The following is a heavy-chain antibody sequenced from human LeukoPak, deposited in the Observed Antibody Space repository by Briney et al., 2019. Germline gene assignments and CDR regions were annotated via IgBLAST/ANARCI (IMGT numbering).Heavy chain of an antibody. CDR3: ARSLYYYDSSGYYEIDY. CDR2: INPNSGGT. CDR1: GYTFTGYY. J-gene: IGHJ4*02. D-gene: IGHD3-22*01. V-gene: IGHV1-2*02. Sequence: ASVKVSCKASGYTFTGYYIHWVRQAPGQGLEWMGWINPNSGGTNYAQNFQGRVTMTRDTSISTAYMELSRLRSDDTAVYYCARSLYYYDSSGYYEIDYWGQGTLVTVSS.